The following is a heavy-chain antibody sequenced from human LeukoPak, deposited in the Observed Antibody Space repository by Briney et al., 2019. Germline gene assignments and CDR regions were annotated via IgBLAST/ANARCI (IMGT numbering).Heavy chain of an antibody. CDR1: GYSFTSYW. J-gene: IGHJ4*02. V-gene: IGHV5-51*01. CDR3: AKQPTSMVRGIIITDYYFDY. Sequence: GESLQISCKGSGYSFTSYWIGWVRRMPGKGLEWRGSIYPNDSDTRYSPSFQGQVTISADKSIRPAYLQWSSLKASDTAMYYCAKQPTSMVRGIIITDYYFDYWGQGTLVTVSS. D-gene: IGHD3-10*01. CDR2: IYPNDSDT.